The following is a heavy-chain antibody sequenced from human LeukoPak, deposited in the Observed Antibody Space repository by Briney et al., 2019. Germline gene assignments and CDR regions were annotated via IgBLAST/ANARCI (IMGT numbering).Heavy chain of an antibody. D-gene: IGHD5-18*01. CDR1: GGSFSGYY. CDR2: INHSGST. Sequence: SETLSLTCAVYGGSFSGYYWSWVRQPPGKGLEWIGEINHSGSTNYNPSLKSRVTISVDTSKNQFSLKLSSVTAADTAVYYCARGEGYSYGYPYWGQGTLVTVSS. J-gene: IGHJ4*02. V-gene: IGHV4-34*01. CDR3: ARGEGYSYGYPY.